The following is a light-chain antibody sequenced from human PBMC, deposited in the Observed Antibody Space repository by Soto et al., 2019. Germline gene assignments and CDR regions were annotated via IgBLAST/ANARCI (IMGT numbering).Light chain of an antibody. CDR1: SSDVGSYNL. CDR3: CSYAGSSTLV. CDR2: EGS. Sequence: QSALTQPASVSGSPGQSITISCTGTSSDVGSYNLVSWYQQHPGKAPKLMIYEGSKRPSGVSNRFSGSKSGNTASLTISGLQAEDEADYCCCSYAGSSTLVFGGDTKLTVL. V-gene: IGLV2-23*01. J-gene: IGLJ2*01.